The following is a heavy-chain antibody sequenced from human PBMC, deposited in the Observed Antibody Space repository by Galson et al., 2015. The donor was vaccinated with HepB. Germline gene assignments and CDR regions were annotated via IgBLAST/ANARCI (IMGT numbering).Heavy chain of an antibody. Sequence: PALVKPTQTLTLTCTVSGFSLSNARMGVSWIRQPPGKALEWLAHIFSNDEKSYSTSLKSRLTISKDTSKSQVVLTMTNMDPVDTATYYCARLEYSSPVVGTDVWGQGTTVTVSS. V-gene: IGHV2-26*01. CDR3: ARLEYSSPVVGTDV. CDR1: GFSLSNARMG. D-gene: IGHD6-6*01. J-gene: IGHJ6*02. CDR2: IFSNDEK.